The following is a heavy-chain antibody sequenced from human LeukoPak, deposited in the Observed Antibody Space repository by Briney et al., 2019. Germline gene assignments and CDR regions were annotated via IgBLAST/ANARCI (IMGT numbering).Heavy chain of an antibody. D-gene: IGHD2/OR15-2a*01. J-gene: IGHJ4*02. Sequence: SETLSLTCTVSGGSISGYYWSWIRQPPGKGLEWIGYIYYSGSTNYNPSLKSRVTISVDTSKNQFSLKLSSVTAADTAVYYCAGGVLSGHFDYWGQGTLVTVSS. V-gene: IGHV4-59*01. CDR1: GGSISGYY. CDR2: IYYSGST. CDR3: AGGVLSGHFDY.